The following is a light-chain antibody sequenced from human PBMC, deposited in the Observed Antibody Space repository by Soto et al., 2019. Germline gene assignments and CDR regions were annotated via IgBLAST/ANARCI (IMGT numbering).Light chain of an antibody. CDR1: QSISTW. J-gene: IGKJ1*01. Sequence: EIQVTQSPSSLSASVGDRVNITCRASQSISTWLAWYQQQPGRAPRLLIYDASTLQSGVPSTFSGSGSGTEFTLTISSLQPDDFSSYYCQHYFRYPWTFGQGTKV. CDR2: DAS. CDR3: QHYFRYPWT. V-gene: IGKV1-5*01.